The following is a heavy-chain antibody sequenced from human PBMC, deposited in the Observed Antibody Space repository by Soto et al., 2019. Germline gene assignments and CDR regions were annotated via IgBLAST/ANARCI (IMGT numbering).Heavy chain of an antibody. CDR1: GGSISSSNYY. V-gene: IGHV4-39*01. CDR2: IYYSGST. J-gene: IGHJ6*04. Sequence: PSETLSLTCSVSGGSISSSNYYWGWIRQPPGKGLEWIGSIYYSGSTYYNPSLKSRVTISVDTSKNQFSLNLSSVTAADTAVYYCASLSRDVWGKGTTVNVSS. CDR3: ASLSRDV.